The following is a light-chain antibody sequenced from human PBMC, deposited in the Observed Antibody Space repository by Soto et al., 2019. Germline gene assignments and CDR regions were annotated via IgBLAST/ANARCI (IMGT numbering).Light chain of an antibody. CDR2: AAS. J-gene: IGKJ4*01. V-gene: IGKV1-39*01. CDR1: QSIRTY. CDR3: QQSYSTPPVT. Sequence: DIQMTQSPSSLSASVGDRVTITCRASQSIRTYLNWYQQKRGKAPKLLIYAASTLQSGVPSRFSGSGSGTDFTLTISSLQPEDFASYYCQQSYSTPPVTFGGGTKVEMK.